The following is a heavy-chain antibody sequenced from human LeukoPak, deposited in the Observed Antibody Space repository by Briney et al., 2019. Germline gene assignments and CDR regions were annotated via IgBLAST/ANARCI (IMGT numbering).Heavy chain of an antibody. CDR1: GYTFTSYG. V-gene: IGHV1-18*01. CDR2: ISAYNGNT. J-gene: IGHJ6*03. Sequence: ASVKVSCKASGYTFTSYGISWVRQAPGQGLEWMGWISAYNGNTNYAQKLQGRVTMTTDTSTSTAYMELRSLRSDDTAVYYCARHSGYDSEVTYYYYYMDVWGKGTTVTVSS. D-gene: IGHD5-12*01. CDR3: ARHSGYDSEVTYYYYYMDV.